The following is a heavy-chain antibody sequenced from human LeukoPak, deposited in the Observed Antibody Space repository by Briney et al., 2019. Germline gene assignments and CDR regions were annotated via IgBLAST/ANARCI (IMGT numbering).Heavy chain of an antibody. Sequence: SETLSPTCTVSGGSISSYYWSWIRQPPGKGLEWIGYIYYSGSTNYNPSLKSRVTISVDTSKNQFSLRLSSVTAADTAVYYCARHEEEDGYNAKTFDYWGQGTLVTVSS. CDR2: IYYSGST. CDR1: GGSISSYY. V-gene: IGHV4-59*08. CDR3: ARHEEEDGYNAKTFDY. D-gene: IGHD5-24*01. J-gene: IGHJ4*02.